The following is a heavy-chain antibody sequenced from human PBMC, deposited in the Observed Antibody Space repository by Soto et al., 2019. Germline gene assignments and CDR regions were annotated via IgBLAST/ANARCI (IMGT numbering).Heavy chain of an antibody. CDR2: IHHSGST. CDR1: GGSFSGYY. J-gene: IGHJ4*02. CDR3: ARDLVVAAIDY. D-gene: IGHD2-15*01. Sequence: QVQLQQWGAGLLKPSETLSLTCTVYGGSFSGYYWSWIRHPPGKGLEWIGDIHHSGSTNYNPSLRSRVTISVDTSKNQFTLRLSSVTAADAAVYYCARDLVVAAIDYWSQGTLVTVSS. V-gene: IGHV4-34*01.